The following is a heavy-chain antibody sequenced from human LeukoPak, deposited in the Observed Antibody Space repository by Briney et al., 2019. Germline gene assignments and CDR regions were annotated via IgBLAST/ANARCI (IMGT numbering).Heavy chain of an antibody. D-gene: IGHD6-13*01. CDR1: GFSVSSNY. J-gene: IGHJ4*02. Sequence: GGSLRLSCAASGFSVSSNYMSWVRQAPGKGLEWVSVIYSGGSTYYADSVKGRFTISRDNSKNTLYLRMNSLRAEDTAVYYCAREERYSSSWYWAFDYWGKGTLVTVSS. CDR3: AREERYSSSWYWAFDY. V-gene: IGHV3-53*01. CDR2: IYSGGST.